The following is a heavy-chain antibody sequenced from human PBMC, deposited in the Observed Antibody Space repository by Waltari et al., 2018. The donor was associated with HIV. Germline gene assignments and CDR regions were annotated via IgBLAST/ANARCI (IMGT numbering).Heavy chain of an antibody. CDR2: IVRNATT. CDR3: ATVLVRTSWVITTAPFDY. D-gene: IGHD3-22*01. J-gene: IGHJ4*02. CDR1: GFAVINNY. V-gene: IGHV3-53*01. Sequence: EVQLVESGGGLIQPGGSLRLACAASGFAVINNYMSWVRQAPGKGPEWVSLIVRNATTYYADSVKGRFTISRDNSKNTLYLQMNSLRADDTAVYFCATVLVRTSWVITTAPFDYWGQGTLVTVSS.